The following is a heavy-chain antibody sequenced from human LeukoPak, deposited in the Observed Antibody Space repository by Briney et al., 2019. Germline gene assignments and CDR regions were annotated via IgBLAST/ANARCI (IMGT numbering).Heavy chain of an antibody. CDR3: ARLMYYYDGSGYSHYYYGMDV. CDR1: GGSISSYY. V-gene: IGHV4-59*01. D-gene: IGHD3-22*01. J-gene: IGHJ6*02. CDR2: IYYSGST. Sequence: SETLSLTCTVSGGSISSYYWSWIRQPPGKGLEWVGYIYYSGSTNYNSSLKSRVTISVDTSKNQFSLKLSSVTAADTAVYYCARLMYYYDGSGYSHYYYGMDVWGQGTTVTVSS.